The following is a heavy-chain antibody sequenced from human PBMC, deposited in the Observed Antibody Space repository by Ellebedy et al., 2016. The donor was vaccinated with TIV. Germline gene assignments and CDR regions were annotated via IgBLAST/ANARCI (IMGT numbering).Heavy chain of an antibody. CDR3: ALLFFDWFDP. CDR1: GYRFTDYY. CDR2: VNPNSGGT. Sequence: ASVKVSCXASGYRFTDYYIHWVRQPPGQGLEWMGWVNPNSGGTNYAQHFQGRVTMTRDTSITTAYMELSRLASDDTAVYYCALLFFDWFDPWGQGTLVTVSS. J-gene: IGHJ5*02. V-gene: IGHV1-2*02. D-gene: IGHD3-3*01.